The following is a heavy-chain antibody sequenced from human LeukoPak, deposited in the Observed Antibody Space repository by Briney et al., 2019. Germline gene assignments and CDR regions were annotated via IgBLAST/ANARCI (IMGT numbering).Heavy chain of an antibody. J-gene: IGHJ4*02. V-gene: IGHV3-30*02. Sequence: GGSLRLSCAAPGFTFSNYGMHWVRQAPGKGLEWVAFIRFDGSNKYYADSVKGRFTISRDNAKNSLYLQMNSLRAEDTAVYYCARALIAAAGTSWGQGTLVTVSS. CDR1: GFTFSNYG. CDR3: ARALIAAAGTS. D-gene: IGHD6-13*01. CDR2: IRFDGSNK.